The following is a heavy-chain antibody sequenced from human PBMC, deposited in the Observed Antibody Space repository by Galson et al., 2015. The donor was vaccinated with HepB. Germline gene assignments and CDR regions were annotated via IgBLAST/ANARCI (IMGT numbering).Heavy chain of an antibody. CDR1: GFSFISYY. CDR3: ARVNEVYFWNVNHPTPYSYMDV. D-gene: IGHD3-3*01. J-gene: IGHJ6*03. CDR2: IKRDESER. V-gene: IGHV3-7*01. Sequence: SLRLSCATSGFSFISYYMSWVRQAPGKGLEWVANIKRDESERYYLDSVKGRFSISRDNAKNSLYLQMNSLRAEDTAVYYCARVNEVYFWNVNHPTPYSYMDVWGKGTTVTVSS.